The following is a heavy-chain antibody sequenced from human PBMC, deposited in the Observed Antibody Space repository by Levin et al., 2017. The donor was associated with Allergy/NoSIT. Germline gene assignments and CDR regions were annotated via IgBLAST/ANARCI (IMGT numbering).Heavy chain of an antibody. CDR2: ITGGGFNT. V-gene: IGHV3-23*01. CDR1: GFTFSDYA. Sequence: PTGGSLRLSCAASGFTFSDYAMTWVRQAPGKGLEWVSVITGGGFNTYYGDSVKGRFTVSRDNSKNTLYLELNSLRAEDTDVYYCGKKQGGTSGFSFDVWGQGTMVTVSS. D-gene: IGHD1-1*01. J-gene: IGHJ3*01. CDR3: GKKQGGTSGFSFDV.